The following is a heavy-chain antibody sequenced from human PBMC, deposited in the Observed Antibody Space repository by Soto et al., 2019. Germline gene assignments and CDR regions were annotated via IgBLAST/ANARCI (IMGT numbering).Heavy chain of an antibody. CDR2: ISYDGTKK. CDR3: AKARLFSTHQPYYYAMDV. D-gene: IGHD2-2*01. V-gene: IGHV3-30*04. Sequence: QVQLVGSGGGVVQPGRPLSLSCAGSDFSLRTFAVHWVRQAPGKGLEWVAVISYDGTKKYYSNSVNGRFTISRDNSKNTVDLQMNSLKTEDTAVYYCAKARLFSTHQPYYYAMDVWGQGTTVAVSS. J-gene: IGHJ6*02. CDR1: DFSLRTFA.